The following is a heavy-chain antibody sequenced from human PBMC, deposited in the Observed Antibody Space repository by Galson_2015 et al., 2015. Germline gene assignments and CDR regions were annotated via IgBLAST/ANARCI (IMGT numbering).Heavy chain of an antibody. J-gene: IGHJ4*02. D-gene: IGHD3-10*01. Sequence: SLRLSCAASGFTVSDNYLSWFRQAPGKGLQWVSTLYATGNTYYADSVKGRFTISRAESKNTLYLQMNNVGAEDTAVYYCVRGLRGVAFYWGQGTLVTVSS. CDR1: GFTVSDNY. CDR2: LYATGNT. CDR3: VRGLRGVAFY. V-gene: IGHV3-53*01.